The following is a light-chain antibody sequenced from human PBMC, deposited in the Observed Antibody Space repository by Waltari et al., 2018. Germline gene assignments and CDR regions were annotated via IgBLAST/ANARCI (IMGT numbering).Light chain of an antibody. V-gene: IGLV4-69*01. J-gene: IGLJ3*02. CDR3: QTGGHGTWV. CDR1: SGHSSNV. CDR2: VNSDGSH. Sequence: QLVLTQSPSASASLGASVKLTCTLSSGHSSNVIAWLQQQPEKGPRYLMKVNSDGSHSKGDEIPDRFSGVSSGAERYLTISSRQSEDEADYYCQTGGHGTWVFGGGTKLTVL.